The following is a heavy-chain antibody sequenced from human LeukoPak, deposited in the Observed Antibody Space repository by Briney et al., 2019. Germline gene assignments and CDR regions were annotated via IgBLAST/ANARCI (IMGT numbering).Heavy chain of an antibody. Sequence: PGGSLRLSCAASGFTFDDYAMHWARQAPGKGLEWVSLSGDGGSTYYADSVKGRFTISRDNSKNSLYLQMNSLRTEDTALYYCAKGRGVPAASSWFDPWGQGTLVTVSS. CDR3: AKGRGVPAASSWFDP. J-gene: IGHJ5*02. CDR1: GFTFDDYA. V-gene: IGHV3-43*02. D-gene: IGHD2-2*01. CDR2: SGDGGST.